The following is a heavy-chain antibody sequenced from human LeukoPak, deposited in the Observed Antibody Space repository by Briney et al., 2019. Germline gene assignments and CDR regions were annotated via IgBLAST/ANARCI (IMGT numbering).Heavy chain of an antibody. V-gene: IGHV4-39*01. CDR3: ARYWGPYDNSGAYFDY. J-gene: IGHJ4*02. D-gene: IGHD3-22*01. CDR1: GDSLSSSSYY. Sequence: SETLSLTCTVSGDSLSSSSYYWVWLRQPPGKGLEWIATIYYSGRTYYHPSLKSRATTSVATSKNQFSLKLSSVTAADTAMYYCARYWGPYDNSGAYFDYWGQGTLVTVSS. CDR2: IYYSGRT.